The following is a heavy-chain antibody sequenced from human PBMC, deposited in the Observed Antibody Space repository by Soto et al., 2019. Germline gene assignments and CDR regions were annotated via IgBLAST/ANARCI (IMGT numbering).Heavy chain of an antibody. CDR1: GFTFSSYA. CDR2: ISYDGSNK. V-gene: IGHV3-30-3*01. CDR3: ARDSVRYRGSEPDAFDI. J-gene: IGHJ3*02. D-gene: IGHD5-18*01. Sequence: GGSLRLSCAASGFTFSSYAMHWVRQAPGKGLEWVAVISYDGSNKYYADSVKGRFTISRDNSKNTLYLQMNSLRAEDTAVYYCARDSVRYRGSEPDAFDIWGQGTMVTVSS.